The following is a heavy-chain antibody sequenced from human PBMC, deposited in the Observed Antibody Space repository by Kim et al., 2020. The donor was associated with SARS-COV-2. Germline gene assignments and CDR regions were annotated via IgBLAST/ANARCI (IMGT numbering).Heavy chain of an antibody. CDR2: ISGSGGST. CDR3: AKDGGDYYDSSGYYYVEPQAHFDY. D-gene: IGHD3-22*01. Sequence: GGSLRLSCAASGFTFSSYAMSWVRQAPGKGLEWVSAISGSGGSTYYADSVKGRFTISRDNSKNTLYLQMNSLRAEDTAVYYCAKDGGDYYDSSGYYYVEPQAHFDYWGQGTLVTVSS. CDR1: GFTFSSYA. V-gene: IGHV3-23*01. J-gene: IGHJ4*02.